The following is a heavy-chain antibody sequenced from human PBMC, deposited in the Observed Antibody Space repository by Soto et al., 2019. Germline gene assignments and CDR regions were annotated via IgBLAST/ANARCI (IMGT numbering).Heavy chain of an antibody. D-gene: IGHD3-3*01. Sequence: GGSLRLSCAASGFTFSSYATHWVRQAPGKGLEWVAVISYDGSNKYYADSVKGRFTISRDNSKNTLYLQMNSLRAEDTAVYYCAREGTIFGAVISDYGMDVWGQGTTVTVSS. CDR1: GFTFSSYA. J-gene: IGHJ6*02. CDR3: AREGTIFGAVISDYGMDV. V-gene: IGHV3-30-3*01. CDR2: ISYDGSNK.